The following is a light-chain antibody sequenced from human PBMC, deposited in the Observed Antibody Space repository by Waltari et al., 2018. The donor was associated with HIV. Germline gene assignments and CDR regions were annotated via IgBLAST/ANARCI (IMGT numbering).Light chain of an antibody. V-gene: IGKV1-39*01. Sequence: DIQMTQSPTSLSACVGETIIISCRASQGISTYLNWFQKIGDKAPKLLIFGSSNLYTGVPSRFSASGSGTEFTLTIRGLQPEDCASYFCQQSYGVPWTFGQGTKVEV. CDR1: QGISTY. J-gene: IGKJ1*01. CDR2: GSS. CDR3: QQSYGVPWT.